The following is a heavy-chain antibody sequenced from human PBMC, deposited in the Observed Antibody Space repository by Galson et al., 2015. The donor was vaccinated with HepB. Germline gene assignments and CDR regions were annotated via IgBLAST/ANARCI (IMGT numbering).Heavy chain of an antibody. CDR1: GFTFSDYY. Sequence: SLRLSCAASGFTFSDYYMEWVRQAPGKGLEWVGRVRHKARRYTTDYVASVEGRFTISRDDSKNSLYLQMDSLKTEDSAVYYCSRTLPGIDLDYWGQGTLVTVSS. CDR2: VRHKARRYTT. D-gene: IGHD3-3*02. J-gene: IGHJ4*02. V-gene: IGHV3-72*01. CDR3: SRTLPGIDLDY.